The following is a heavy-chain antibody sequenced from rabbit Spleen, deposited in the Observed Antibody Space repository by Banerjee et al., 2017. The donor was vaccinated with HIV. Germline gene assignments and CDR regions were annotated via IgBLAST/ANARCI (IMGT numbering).Heavy chain of an antibody. CDR1: GIDFSSYYW. CDR2: IYTLSGST. D-gene: IGHD4-1*01. J-gene: IGHJ4*01. Sequence: EQLEESGGDLVKPGASLTLTCTASGIDFSSYYWICWVRQAPGKGLELIACIYTLSGSTYYASWAKGRFTISRTSSTTVTLQMTSLTAADTATYFCARNANGGWDLWGPGTLVTVS. V-gene: IGHV1S45*01. CDR3: ARNANGGWDL.